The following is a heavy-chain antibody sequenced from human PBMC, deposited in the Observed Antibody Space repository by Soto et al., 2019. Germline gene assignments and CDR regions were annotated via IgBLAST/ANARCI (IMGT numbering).Heavy chain of an antibody. J-gene: IGHJ6*02. Sequence: SLRLSCAASGFTFNNYGMHWVRQAPGKGLECVAVVSYDGSNKYYADSVKGRFTISRDNSKNTLYLQMESLTIQDTAVYYCAKDTVPGLWGQGTTVTVSS. CDR2: VSYDGSNK. V-gene: IGHV3-30*18. D-gene: IGHD2-8*02. CDR1: GFTFNNYG. CDR3: AKDTVPGL.